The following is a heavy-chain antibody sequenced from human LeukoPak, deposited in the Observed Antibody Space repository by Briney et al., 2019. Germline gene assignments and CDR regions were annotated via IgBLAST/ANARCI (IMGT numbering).Heavy chain of an antibody. CDR1: GYTFTSYY. D-gene: IGHD3-9*01. J-gene: IGHJ5*02. Sequence: ASVKVSCQASGYTFTSYYMHWVRHAPGQGLEWMGIINPSGGSTSYAQKFQGRVTMTRDTSTSTVYMELSSLRSADTAVYYRARGLGHNDIFTGYLWFDPWGEGTLVTVSS. CDR3: ARGLGHNDIFTGYLWFDP. V-gene: IGHV1-46*01. CDR2: INPSGGST.